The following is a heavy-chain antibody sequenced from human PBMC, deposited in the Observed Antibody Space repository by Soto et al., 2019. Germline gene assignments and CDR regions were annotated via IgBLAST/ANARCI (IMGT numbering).Heavy chain of an antibody. J-gene: IGHJ5*02. D-gene: IGHD6-19*01. CDR2: IYYSGGT. CDR3: TREQSDDNYFDP. V-gene: IGHV4-61*08. Sequence: PSDTLSLSCPFSGAALRSGVCFYTWVRQPPGKGLEWLGYIYYSGGTNYNPSLKSRVTISLDKSKSQFSLRLISVTAADTAVYYCTREQSDDNYFDPWGQGTLVTVSS. CDR1: GAALRSGVCF.